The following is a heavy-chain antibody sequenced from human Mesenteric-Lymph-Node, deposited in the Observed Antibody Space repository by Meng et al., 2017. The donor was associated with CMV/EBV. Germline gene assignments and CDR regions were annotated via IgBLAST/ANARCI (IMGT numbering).Heavy chain of an antibody. CDR3: ARVRTYYDFWSGYSHFDY. D-gene: IGHD3-3*01. CDR1: GYSISSGYY. Sequence: SETLSLTCTVSGYSISSGYYWGWIRQPPGKGLEWIGEINHSGSTNYNPSLKSRVTISVDTSKNQFSLKLSSVTAADTAVYYCARVRTYYDFWSGYSHFDYWGQGTLVTVSS. CDR2: INHSGST. J-gene: IGHJ4*02. V-gene: IGHV4-38-2*02.